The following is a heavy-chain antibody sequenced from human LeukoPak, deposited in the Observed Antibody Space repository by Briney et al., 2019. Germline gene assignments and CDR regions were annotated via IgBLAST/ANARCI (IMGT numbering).Heavy chain of an antibody. J-gene: IGHJ4*02. D-gene: IGHD1-26*01. CDR2: IKSKTNGATT. CDR3: TTDFSFVWELPDYFDY. Sequence: PGGSLTLACVASAFTFSNAWMSWVRQAPGKVLEWVGRIKSKTNGATTDYAAPVKSRSTISRDDSKNPLYLQMNSLKTDDTAVYYCTTDFSFVWELPDYFDYWGQGTLVTVSS. CDR1: AFTFSNAW. V-gene: IGHV3-15*01.